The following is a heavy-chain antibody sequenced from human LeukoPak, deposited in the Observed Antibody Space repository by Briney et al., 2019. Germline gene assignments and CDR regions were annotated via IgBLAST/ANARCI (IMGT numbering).Heavy chain of an antibody. CDR2: IKEDGSEK. D-gene: IGHD2-2*02. Sequence: GGSLRLSCAASGFTLSSYWMSWVRQAPGKGLEWVANIKEDGSEKYYVNSVKGRFTISRDNAKNSLYLQMNSPRAEDTAVYYCARDRYCSSTSCYNPYFDYWGQGTLVTVSS. CDR1: GFTLSSYW. CDR3: ARDRYCSSTSCYNPYFDY. V-gene: IGHV3-7*01. J-gene: IGHJ4*02.